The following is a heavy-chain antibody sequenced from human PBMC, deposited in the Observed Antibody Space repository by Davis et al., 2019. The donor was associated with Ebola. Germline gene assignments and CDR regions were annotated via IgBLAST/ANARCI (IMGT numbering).Heavy chain of an antibody. V-gene: IGHV3-33*01. J-gene: IGHJ6*03. Sequence: GESLKIPCAASGFTFDTYGMHWVRQAPGKGLEWVGLIWYDGSKKYYADSVKGRFTISRDNSKNTMYLQMNSLRAEDTAVYSCARSPSGYYYYMDVWGKGTTVTVSS. CDR3: ARSPSGYYYYMDV. D-gene: IGHD6-6*01. CDR1: GFTFDTYG. CDR2: IWYDGSKK.